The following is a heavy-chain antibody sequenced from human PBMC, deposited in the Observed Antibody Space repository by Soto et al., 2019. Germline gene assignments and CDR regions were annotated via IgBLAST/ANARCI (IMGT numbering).Heavy chain of an antibody. CDR3: ARSGPGTYYYY. Sequence: PEESLKISCAASGFTFSSYAMRWVRQAPGKEMKWVSAISGSGDSTYYADSVKGRFTISRDNSKNTLYLQMNSLRADDTAVYYCARSGPGTYYYYCSQGTLVSVSS. CDR2: ISGSGDST. J-gene: IGHJ4*02. D-gene: IGHD6-13*01. V-gene: IGHV3-23*01. CDR1: GFTFSSYA.